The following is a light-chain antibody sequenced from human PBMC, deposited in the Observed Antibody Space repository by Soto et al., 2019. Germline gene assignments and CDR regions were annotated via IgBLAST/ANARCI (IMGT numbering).Light chain of an antibody. CDR3: ASYTTTSTVV. J-gene: IGLJ2*01. CDR2: DVS. Sequence: QSALTQPASVSGSPGQSITISCTGTSSDIGVYNYVSWYQQHPGKAPKLMIYDVSNRPSGVSNRFSGSKSGNTASLTISRLQAEDEADYYGASYTTTSTVVFGGGTKLTVL. CDR1: SSDIGVYNY. V-gene: IGLV2-14*01.